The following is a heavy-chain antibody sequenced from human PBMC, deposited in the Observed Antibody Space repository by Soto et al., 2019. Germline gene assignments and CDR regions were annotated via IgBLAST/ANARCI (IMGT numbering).Heavy chain of an antibody. V-gene: IGHV5-51*01. Sequence: GEALKLSCKATGYSFTNYWIGWVRQMPGKGLEWMGTIYPGDSDTRYGPAFEGQVTISADKSITTAYLQWSSLKASDTAVYFCARRKHYCSSKLGWAHYNSILDVWGKGTTVTVS. D-gene: IGHD2-2*01. CDR1: GYSFTNYW. J-gene: IGHJ6*03. CDR2: IYPGDSDT. CDR3: ARRKHYCSSKLGWAHYNSILDV.